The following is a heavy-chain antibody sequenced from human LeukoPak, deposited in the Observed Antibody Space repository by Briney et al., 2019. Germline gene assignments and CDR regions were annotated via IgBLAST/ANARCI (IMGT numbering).Heavy chain of an antibody. CDR3: AGYGGFSK. Sequence: GGSLRLSCAVSGFTVSGNHVTWVRRAPGKGLAWVSTIYNTGTTNYADSVKGRFTISRDNSKNTVYLQMNSLRAEDMAIYYCAGYGGFSKWGQGTHVTVSS. CDR2: IYNTGTT. V-gene: IGHV3-53*01. J-gene: IGHJ4*02. CDR1: GFTVSGNH. D-gene: IGHD4-23*01.